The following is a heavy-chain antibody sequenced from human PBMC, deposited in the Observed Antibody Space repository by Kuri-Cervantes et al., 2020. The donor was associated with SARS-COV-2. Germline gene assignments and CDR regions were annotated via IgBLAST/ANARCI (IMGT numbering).Heavy chain of an antibody. CDR3: ARDLVDTAMAVFDY. CDR1: GYTFTSYD. J-gene: IGHJ4*02. D-gene: IGHD5-18*01. V-gene: IGHV1-8*03. CDR2: MNPNSGNT. Sequence: ASVKVSCKASGYTFTSYDINWVRQATGQGLEWMGWMNPNSGNTGYAQKFQGRVTITRDTSISTAYMELSRLRSDDTAVYYCARDLVDTAMAVFDYWGQGTLVTVSS.